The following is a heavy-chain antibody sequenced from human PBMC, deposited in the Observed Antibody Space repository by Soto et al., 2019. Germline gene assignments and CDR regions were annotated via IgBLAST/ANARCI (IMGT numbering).Heavy chain of an antibody. D-gene: IGHD2-15*01. CDR3: AREGGGYCSGGSCQVAY. V-gene: IGHV4-59*01. J-gene: IGHJ4*02. CDR1: GDSISSYY. Sequence: SETLSLTCTVSGDSISSYYWSWIRQPPGKGLEWIGYIYYSGSTNYNPSLTSRVTISVDTSKNQFSLKLSSVTAADTAVYYCAREGGGYCSGGSCQVAYWGQGTLVTVSS. CDR2: IYYSGST.